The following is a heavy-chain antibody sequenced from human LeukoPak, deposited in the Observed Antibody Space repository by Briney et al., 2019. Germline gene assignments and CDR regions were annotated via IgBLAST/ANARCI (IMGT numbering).Heavy chain of an antibody. D-gene: IGHD1-1*01. CDR2: VSPSHTTR. CDR1: GYTFTQYN. Sequence: ASVKLSCKASGYTFTQYNISWVRQAPGKGLEWMGWVSPSHTTRVYAQDFQGRVTMTADTNTNTVSMELRSLRSDDTAVYFCARVYMLPLETDNGDGFAIWGQGTVVTVSS. V-gene: IGHV1-18*01. CDR3: ARVYMLPLETDNGDGFAI. J-gene: IGHJ3*02.